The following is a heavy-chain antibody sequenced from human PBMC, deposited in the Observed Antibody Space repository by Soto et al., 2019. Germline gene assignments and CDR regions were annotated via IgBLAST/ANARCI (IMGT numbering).Heavy chain of an antibody. J-gene: IGHJ5*02. CDR3: ARVGYSSSWMYNWFDP. D-gene: IGHD6-13*01. V-gene: IGHV4-30-4*01. CDR1: GGSISSGDYY. Sequence: TLSLTWTVSGGSISSGDYYWSWIRQPPGKGLEWIGYIYYSGSTYYDPSLKSRVTISVDTSKNQFSLKLSSVTAADTAVYYCARVGYSSSWMYNWFDPWGQGTLVSVSS. CDR2: IYYSGST.